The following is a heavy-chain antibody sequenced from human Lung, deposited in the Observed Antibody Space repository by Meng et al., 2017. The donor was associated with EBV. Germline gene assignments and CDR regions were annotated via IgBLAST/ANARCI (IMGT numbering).Heavy chain of an antibody. CDR2: IYYSGST. Sequence: QGNVQEAGPGLVKPSQTLSLTCTVSGGSISSGGYYWSWIRQHPGKGLEWIGYIYYSGSTYYSPSLKSRVTMSLDKSKNQFSLKLSSVTAADTAVYYCARHHHSPTFDYWGQGTLVTVSS. CDR1: GGSISSGGYY. V-gene: IGHV4-31*03. CDR3: ARHHHSPTFDY. J-gene: IGHJ4*02. D-gene: IGHD1-14*01.